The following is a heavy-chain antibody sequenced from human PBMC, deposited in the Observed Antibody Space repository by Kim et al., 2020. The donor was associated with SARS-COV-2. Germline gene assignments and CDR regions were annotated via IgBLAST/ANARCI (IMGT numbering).Heavy chain of an antibody. J-gene: IGHJ3*02. CDR3: VRKGIISTPGAFDI. V-gene: IGHV3-30*01. Sequence: AESVEGRFTISRDNSKDTLYLQMNSLRPEDTAIYYCVRKGIISTPGAFDIWGQGTMVTVSS. D-gene: IGHD2-15*01.